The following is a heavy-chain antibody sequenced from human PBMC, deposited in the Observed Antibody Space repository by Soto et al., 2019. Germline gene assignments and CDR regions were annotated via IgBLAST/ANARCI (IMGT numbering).Heavy chain of an antibody. CDR3: ARDRIVEDYYYGMDV. D-gene: IGHD2-15*01. J-gene: IGHJ6*02. CDR1: GGSVSSGSYY. V-gene: IGHV4-61*01. Sequence: TETLSLTCTVSGGSVSSGSYYWSWIRQPPGKGLEWIGYIYYSGSTNYNPSLKSRVTISVDTSKNQFSLKLSSVTAADTAVYYCARDRIVEDYYYGMDVWGQGTTVTVS. CDR2: IYYSGST.